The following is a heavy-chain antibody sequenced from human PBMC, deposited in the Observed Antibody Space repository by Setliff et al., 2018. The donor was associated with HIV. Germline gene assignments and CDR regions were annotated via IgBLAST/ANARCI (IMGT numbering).Heavy chain of an antibody. V-gene: IGHV1-69*13. J-gene: IGHJ5*02. CDR2: IIPLFDTS. D-gene: IGHD3-9*01. CDR3: ATSPRGTYYDILSGRPRGWFDP. Sequence: GGSVKVSCKASGGTFSTYGLSWVRQAPGQGLEWMGGIIPLFDTSNYAQKFQGRVTITADESTSTAYMDLSGLTSDDTAVYYCATSPRGTYYDILSGRPRGWFDPWGQGTLVTVSS. CDR1: GGTFSTYG.